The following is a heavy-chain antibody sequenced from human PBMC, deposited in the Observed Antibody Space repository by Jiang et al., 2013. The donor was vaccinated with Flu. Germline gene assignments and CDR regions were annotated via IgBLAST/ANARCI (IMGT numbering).Heavy chain of an antibody. D-gene: IGHD6-13*01. CDR1: GYTFTNYN. CDR3: ARDKISWFFLLDY. CDR2: IIPRSG. Sequence: QLVESGAEVKKPGASVKVSCEASGYTFTNYNIHWVRQAPGQGLEWMGMIIPRSGLTSDTSTGTVYMELTSLRSDDAAVYYCARDKISWFFLLDY. J-gene: IGHJ4*01. V-gene: IGHV1-46*01.